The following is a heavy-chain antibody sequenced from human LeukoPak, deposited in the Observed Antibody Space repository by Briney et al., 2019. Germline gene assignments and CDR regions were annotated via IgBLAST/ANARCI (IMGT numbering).Heavy chain of an antibody. CDR3: ARVGMGNCSGGSCYSDFDY. Sequence: SETLSLTCTVSGGSISGHYWSWIRQPPGKGLEWIAYTYYSGSTNYNPSLKSRVTISVDTSKNQFSLKLSSVTAADTAVYYCARVGMGNCSGGSCYSDFDYWGQGTLVTVSS. V-gene: IGHV4-59*11. CDR1: GGSISGHY. D-gene: IGHD2-15*01. CDR2: TYYSGST. J-gene: IGHJ4*02.